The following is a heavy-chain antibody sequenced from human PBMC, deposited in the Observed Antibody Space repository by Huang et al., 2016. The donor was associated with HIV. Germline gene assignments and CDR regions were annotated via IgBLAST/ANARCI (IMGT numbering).Heavy chain of an antibody. D-gene: IGHD3-16*01. V-gene: IGHV4-34*01. CDR2: VHYNWTT. CDR3: ARVRRGYGYAWDYYGLDV. J-gene: IGHJ6*02. CDR1: GGSLRDYY. Sequence: QVQLHQWGAGLVKPSETLSLTCAVYGGSLRDYYWSWVRQPQGKGLEWIGEVHYNWTTNNNPSLKGRVIMSMDASKNQFSLKMWSATAADTAVYYGARVRRGYGYAWDYYGLDVWGQGTTVFVSS.